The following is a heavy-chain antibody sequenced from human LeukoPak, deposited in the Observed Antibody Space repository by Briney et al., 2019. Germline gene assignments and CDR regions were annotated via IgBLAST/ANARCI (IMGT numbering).Heavy chain of an antibody. J-gene: IGHJ4*02. D-gene: IGHD1-26*01. CDR2: ISSSGSTI. CDR1: GFTFSDYY. CDR3: ARRGSYGDYFDY. Sequence: GGSLRLSCAASGFTFSDYYVSWIRQAPGKGLEWVSYISSSGSTIYYADSVKGRFTISRDNAKYSLYLQMNSLRAEDTAVYYCARRGSYGDYFDYWGQGTLVTVSS. V-gene: IGHV3-11*01.